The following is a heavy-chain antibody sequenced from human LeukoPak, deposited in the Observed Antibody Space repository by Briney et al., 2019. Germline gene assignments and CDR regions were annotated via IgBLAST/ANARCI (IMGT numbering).Heavy chain of an antibody. Sequence: PSETLSLTCTVSGGSISSSSYYWGWIRQPPGKGLEWIGSIYYSGSTYYNPSLKSRVTISVDTSKNQFSLKLSSVTAADTAVYYCARGTGYQLLLPRNFHGFDPWGQGTLVTVSS. D-gene: IGHD2-2*01. V-gene: IGHV4-39*07. CDR2: IYYSGST. CDR3: ARGTGYQLLLPRNFHGFDP. J-gene: IGHJ5*02. CDR1: GGSISSSSYY.